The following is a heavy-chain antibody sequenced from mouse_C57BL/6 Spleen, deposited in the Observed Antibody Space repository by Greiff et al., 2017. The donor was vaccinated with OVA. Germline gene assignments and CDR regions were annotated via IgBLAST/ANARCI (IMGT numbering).Heavy chain of an antibody. V-gene: IGHV5-17*01. CDR3: ARPLSSPCAY. D-gene: IGHD1-1*01. J-gene: IGHJ3*01. Sequence: EVHLVESGGGLVKPGGSLKLSCAASGFTFSDYGMHWVRQAPEKGLEWVAYISSGSSTIYYADTVKGRFTISRDNAKNTLFLQMTSLRSEDTAMYYCARPLSSPCAYWGQGTLVTVSA. CDR1: GFTFSDYG. CDR2: ISSGSSTI.